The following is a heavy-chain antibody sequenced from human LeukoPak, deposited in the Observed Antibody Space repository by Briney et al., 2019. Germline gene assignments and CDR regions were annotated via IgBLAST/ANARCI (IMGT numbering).Heavy chain of an antibody. V-gene: IGHV3-33*01. D-gene: IGHD6-19*01. CDR3: ASDRGSSGWYADY. CDR2: IWYDGSNK. CDR1: GFTFRSYG. Sequence: PGRSLRLSCAASGFTFRSYGMHWVRQAPGKGLEWVAVIWYDGSNKYYADSVKGRFTISRDNSKNTLYLQMNSLRAEDTAVYYCASDRGSSGWYADYWGQGSLVTVSS. J-gene: IGHJ4*02.